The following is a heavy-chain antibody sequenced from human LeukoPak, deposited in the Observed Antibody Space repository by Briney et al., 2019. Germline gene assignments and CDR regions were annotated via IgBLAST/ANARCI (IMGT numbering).Heavy chain of an antibody. Sequence: GGSLRLSCAASGSNFLSYAMHWVRQAPGKGLEWVALMEYDGSHESHTESVKGRFTISRDNSKNTLYLEMKSLRTDDTALDYCPKAGGAVYYDRSGYVRLAYWGQGTLVTVSS. CDR3: PKAGGAVYYDRSGYVRLAY. V-gene: IGHV3-30*02. CDR1: GSNFLSYA. J-gene: IGHJ4*02. D-gene: IGHD3-22*01. CDR2: MEYDGSHE.